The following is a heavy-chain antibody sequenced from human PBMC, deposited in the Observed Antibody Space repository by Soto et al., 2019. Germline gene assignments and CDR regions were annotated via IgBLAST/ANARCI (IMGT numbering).Heavy chain of an antibody. J-gene: IGHJ3*02. CDR2: IIPIFGTP. CDR3: ARYSRVWGSTGWKRENLFDI. D-gene: IGHD3-16*01. V-gene: IGHV1-69*18. CDR1: GGNFNTYP. Sequence: QVQLEQSGAAVKRPGSSVKVSCKTSGGNFNTYPISWVRQAPGHRLEWMGKIIPIFGTPDYAQKFQGRVTINADVATTTVYMELRSLKSDDSAGYYCARYSRVWGSTGWKRENLFDIWCQGTMVTVSS.